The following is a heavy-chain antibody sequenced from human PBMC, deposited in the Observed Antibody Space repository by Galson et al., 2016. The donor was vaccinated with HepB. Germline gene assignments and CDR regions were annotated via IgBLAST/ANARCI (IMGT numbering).Heavy chain of an antibody. Sequence: TLSLTCTVSGDSISSGGYYWSWIRQHPGKGLEWIGYIYYTGSTYYNPSLKSRVTVSVDTSKNQFSLELSSMTAADTAVYYCSTADYWGQGTLVTVSS. D-gene: IGHD2/OR15-2a*01. CDR1: GDSISSGGYY. CDR2: IYYTGST. CDR3: STADY. V-gene: IGHV4-31*08. J-gene: IGHJ4*02.